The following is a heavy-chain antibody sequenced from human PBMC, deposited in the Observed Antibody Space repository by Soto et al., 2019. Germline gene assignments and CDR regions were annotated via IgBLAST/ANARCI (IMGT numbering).Heavy chain of an antibody. Sequence: ASVKVSCKASGYTFTSYDINWVRLAPGQGLEWMGWMNSDRDNTGCRQKFQGRLTMTKDTSKSTAYMELSSLTSEDTAVYYCARRTIAHWYFDLWGRGTLVTVSS. D-gene: IGHD1-1*01. J-gene: IGHJ2*01. CDR1: GYTFTSYD. V-gene: IGHV1-8*01. CDR3: ARRTIAHWYFDL. CDR2: MNSDRDNT.